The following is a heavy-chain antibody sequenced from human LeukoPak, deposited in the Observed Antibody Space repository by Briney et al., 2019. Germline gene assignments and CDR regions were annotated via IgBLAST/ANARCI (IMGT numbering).Heavy chain of an antibody. V-gene: IGHV3-23*01. D-gene: IGHD3-3*01. CDR1: GFTFSSYA. J-gene: IGHJ4*02. CDR3: AKDLELDYDFSSGYAFDY. CDR2: ISGSGGST. Sequence: GGSLRLSCAASGFTFSSYAMSWVRQAPGKGLEWVSAISGSGGSTYYADSVKGRFTISRDNSKNTLYLQMNSLRAEDTAVYYCAKDLELDYDFSSGYAFDYWGQGTLVTVSS.